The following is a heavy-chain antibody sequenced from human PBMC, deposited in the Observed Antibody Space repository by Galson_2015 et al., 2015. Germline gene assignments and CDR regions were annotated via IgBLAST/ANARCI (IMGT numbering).Heavy chain of an antibody. D-gene: IGHD5-12*01. CDR3: AKDSIVATGVPDY. CDR2: ISGSGGST. V-gene: IGHV3-23*01. CDR1: GFTFSSYT. J-gene: IGHJ4*02. Sequence: SLRLSCAASGFTFSSYTMSWVRQAPGKGLEWVSAISGSGGSTYYADSVKGRFTISRDNSKNTLYLQMNSLRAEDTAVYYCAKDSIVATGVPDYWGQGTLVTVTS.